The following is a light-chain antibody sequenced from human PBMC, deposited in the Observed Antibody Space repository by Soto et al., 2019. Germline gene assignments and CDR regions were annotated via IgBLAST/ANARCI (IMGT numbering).Light chain of an antibody. CDR3: QQTYTTWT. CDR1: QSVSSD. CDR2: DTS. Sequence: EIVMTQSPASVSVSPGEIATRSRRASQSVSSDLVWYQQKAGQAPRLLIYDTSTRATGIPARFSGSGSGTEFTLTISSLQPDDFATYYCQQTYTTWTFGQGTKVDIK. J-gene: IGKJ1*01. V-gene: IGKV3-15*01.